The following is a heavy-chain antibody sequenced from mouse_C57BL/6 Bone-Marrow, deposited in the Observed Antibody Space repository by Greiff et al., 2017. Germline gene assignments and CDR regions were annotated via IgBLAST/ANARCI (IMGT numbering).Heavy chain of an antibody. D-gene: IGHD1-1*01. J-gene: IGHJ2*01. CDR3: ARQDYGSSPDY. Sequence: VQLQQSGAELVRPGTSVKVSCKASGYAFTSYGISWVKQRTGQGLEWIGEIYPRSGNTYYNEKFKGKATLTADKSSSTAYMELRSLTSEDSAVYFCARQDYGSSPDYWGQGTTLTVSS. CDR2: IYPRSGNT. V-gene: IGHV1-81*01. CDR1: GYAFTSYG.